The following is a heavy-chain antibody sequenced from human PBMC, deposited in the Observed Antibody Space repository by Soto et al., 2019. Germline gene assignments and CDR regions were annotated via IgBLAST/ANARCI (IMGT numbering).Heavy chain of an antibody. CDR2: IIPIFGTT. Sequence: ASVKVSCKASGYTFTGYYMHWVRQAPGQGLEWMGGIIPIFGTTNYAQKFQGRVTITADESTSTAYMELSSLRSEDTAVYYCAEGTNDYGDYRDTYYYYGMDVWGQGTTVTVSS. V-gene: IGHV1-69*13. J-gene: IGHJ6*02. D-gene: IGHD4-17*01. CDR1: GYTFTGYY. CDR3: AEGTNDYGDYRDTYYYYGMDV.